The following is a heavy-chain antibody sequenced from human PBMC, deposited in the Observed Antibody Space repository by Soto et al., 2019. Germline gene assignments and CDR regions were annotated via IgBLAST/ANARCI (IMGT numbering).Heavy chain of an antibody. CDR1: GFTFSSYS. CDR2: ISSSSSTI. V-gene: IGHV3-48*01. D-gene: IGHD6-13*01. Sequence: EVQLVESGGGLVQPGGSLRLSCAASGFTFSSYSMNWVRQAPGKGLEWVSYISSSSSTIYYADSVKGRFTISRDNAKNSLYQQMNSLRAEDTAVYYCARDLYATQQLVPPDLSYWGQGTLVTVSS. CDR3: ARDLYATQQLVPPDLSY. J-gene: IGHJ4*02.